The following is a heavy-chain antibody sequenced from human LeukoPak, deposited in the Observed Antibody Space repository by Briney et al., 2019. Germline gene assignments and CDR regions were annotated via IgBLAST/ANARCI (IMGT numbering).Heavy chain of an antibody. D-gene: IGHD1-7*01. J-gene: IGHJ4*02. CDR3: ARDLSWNSVDY. CDR2: ISNGGVST. Sequence: PGGSLRLSCAASGFSFNTHDMNWVRQAPGKGLEWVSSISNGGVSTFYADSVRGRFTISRDNAKNTLYLQMNSLRAEDTATYFCARDLSWNSVDYWGQGTLVTVSS. V-gene: IGHV3-23*01. CDR1: GFSFNTHD.